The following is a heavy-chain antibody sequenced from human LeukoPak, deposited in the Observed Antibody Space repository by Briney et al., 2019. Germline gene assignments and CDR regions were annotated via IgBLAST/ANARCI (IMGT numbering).Heavy chain of an antibody. CDR2: LYPSGSS. J-gene: IGHJ4*02. CDR1: GASISPYY. D-gene: IGHD3-10*01. V-gene: IGHV4-4*07. CDR3: ASDLSGSLYFDY. Sequence: SGTLSLTCTVSGASISPYYWNWIRQPAGKGLEWIGRLYPSGSSDYNPSLKSRVSISVGTSNNQFSLRVTSVTAADTAIYYCASDLSGSLYFDYWGQGILVTVSA.